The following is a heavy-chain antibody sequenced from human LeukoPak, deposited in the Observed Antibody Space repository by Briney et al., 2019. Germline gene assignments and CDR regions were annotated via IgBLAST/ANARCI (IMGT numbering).Heavy chain of an antibody. Sequence: SETLSLTCTVSGGSISSYYWSWIRQPPGKGLEWIGYIYYSGSTNYSPSLKSRVTISVDTSKNQFSLKLSSVTAADTAVYYCASAPYYDFWSGHYTNWYFDLWGRGTLVTVSS. CDR2: IYYSGST. CDR1: GGSISSYY. V-gene: IGHV4-59*01. CDR3: ASAPYYDFWSGHYTNWYFDL. D-gene: IGHD3-3*01. J-gene: IGHJ2*01.